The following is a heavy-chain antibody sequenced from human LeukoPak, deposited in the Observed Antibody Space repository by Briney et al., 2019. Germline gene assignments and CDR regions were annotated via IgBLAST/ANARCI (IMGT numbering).Heavy chain of an antibody. Sequence: SETLSLTCAVYGGSFSGYYWSWIRQPPGKGLEWIGEINHSGSTNYNPSLKSRVTISVDTSKNQFSLKLSSVTAADTAVYYCARRGSYGSLDYWGQGTLVTISS. J-gene: IGHJ4*02. V-gene: IGHV4-34*01. CDR3: ARRGSYGSLDY. CDR1: GGSFSGYY. D-gene: IGHD5-18*01. CDR2: INHSGST.